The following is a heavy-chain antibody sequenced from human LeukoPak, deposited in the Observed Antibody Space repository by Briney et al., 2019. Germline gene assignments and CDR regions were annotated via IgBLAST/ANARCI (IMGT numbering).Heavy chain of an antibody. CDR2: ISYDGSHA. V-gene: IGHV3-30*18. Sequence: GGSLRLSCAVSGFAFSDYGMHWVRQAPGKGLEWVAVISYDGSHAHYADSVKGRFTISRDNSKNTLYLQMNSLRAEDTAVYYCAKSNSGWYVPPSDWGQGTLVSVSS. CDR3: AKSNSGWYVPPSD. CDR1: GFAFSDYG. D-gene: IGHD6-19*01. J-gene: IGHJ4*02.